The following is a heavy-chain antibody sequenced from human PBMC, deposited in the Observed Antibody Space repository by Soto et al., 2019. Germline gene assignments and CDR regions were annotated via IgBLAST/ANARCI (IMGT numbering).Heavy chain of an antibody. CDR2: INYRGTT. D-gene: IGHD3-9*01. CDR3: ARVSATGTRWFDS. Sequence: QVQLQESGPGLVKPSETLSLTCTVSGASINSGAYYWSWIRQLPGKGLEWIGYINYRGTTYFPTSLKSRVAISRDTSQNQFSLRVISMTAADTAVYFWARVSATGTRWFDSWGQGTLVTFSS. V-gene: IGHV4-31*03. J-gene: IGHJ5*01. CDR1: GASINSGAYY.